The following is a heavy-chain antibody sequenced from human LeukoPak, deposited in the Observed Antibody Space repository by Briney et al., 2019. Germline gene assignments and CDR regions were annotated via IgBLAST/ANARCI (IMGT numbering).Heavy chain of an antibody. CDR1: GYTFTSYY. CDR2: INPSGGST. J-gene: IGHJ4*02. Sequence: GASVKVSCKASGYTFTSYYMHWVRQAPGQGLEWMGIINPSGGSTSYAQKFQGRVTMTEDTSTDTAYMELSSLRSEDTAVYYCATDRRRSYFDYWGQGTLVTVSS. V-gene: IGHV1-46*01. CDR3: ATDRRRSYFDY.